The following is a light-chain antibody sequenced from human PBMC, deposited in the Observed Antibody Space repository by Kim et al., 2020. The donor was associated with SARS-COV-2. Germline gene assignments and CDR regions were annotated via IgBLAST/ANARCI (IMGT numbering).Light chain of an antibody. V-gene: IGKV3-11*01. J-gene: IGKJ4*01. CDR1: QSVATY. Sequence: TLSLSPGERVTLSCRASQSVATYLAWYQHKPGQAPRLLIFGASKRATGIPARFSGSGSGTDFTLTISSLEPEDFAVYYCQQHGFTFGGGTKVDIK. CDR3: QQHGFT. CDR2: GAS.